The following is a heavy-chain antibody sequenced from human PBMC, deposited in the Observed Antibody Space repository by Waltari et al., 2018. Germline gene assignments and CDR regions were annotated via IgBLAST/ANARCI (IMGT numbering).Heavy chain of an antibody. V-gene: IGHV4-34*02. CDR1: GGSLSSYY. CDR2: INHAGYT. D-gene: IGHD2-15*01. J-gene: IGHJ6*02. Sequence: QVQLQQWGAGVLQPSETLSLTCAVYGGSLSSYYWGWIRQPPGKGLEWIGEINHAGYTNYPPSLRSRVSLLVDTSMGQFSLKLNTLTAADTAVYYCVRLEDCSGPGGNCYSGDSFAMDVWGQGTTVTVSS. CDR3: VRLEDCSGPGGNCYSGDSFAMDV.